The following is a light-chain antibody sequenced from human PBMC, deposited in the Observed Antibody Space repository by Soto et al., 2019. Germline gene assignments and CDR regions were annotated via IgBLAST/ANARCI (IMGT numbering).Light chain of an antibody. V-gene: IGLV2-8*01. CDR1: SSDVGGYNY. CDR3: SSYAGSNNFV. Sequence: QSALTQPPSASGSPGQSVTISCTGTSSDVGGYNYVSWYQQHPGKAPKLMIYEVSKRPSGVPDCFSGSKSGNTASLTVSGLQAEDEADYYCSSYAGSNNFVFGGGTKLTVL. J-gene: IGLJ2*01. CDR2: EVS.